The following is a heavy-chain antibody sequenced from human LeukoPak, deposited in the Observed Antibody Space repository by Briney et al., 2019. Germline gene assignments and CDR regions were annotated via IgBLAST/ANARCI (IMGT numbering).Heavy chain of an antibody. D-gene: IGHD5-12*01. V-gene: IGHV3-7*05. CDR3: ARGTVGYGEAAF. CDR1: GFIFSNYW. CDR2: INEDGSGK. J-gene: IGHJ4*02. Sequence: SGGSLRLSCAGSGFIFSNYWMTWVRQAPGKGLEWVANINEDGSGKYYVDSMKGRFTISRDNAKNSLYLQMNSLRVEDTAVYYCARGTVGYGEAAFWGQGTLVTVSS.